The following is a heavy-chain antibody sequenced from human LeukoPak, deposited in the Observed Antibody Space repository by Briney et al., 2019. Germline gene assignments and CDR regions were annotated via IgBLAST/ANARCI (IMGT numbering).Heavy chain of an antibody. V-gene: IGHV3-23*01. CDR1: GFTVSSNY. D-gene: IGHD2-8*01. J-gene: IGHJ4*02. Sequence: GGSLRLSCAASGFTVSSNYMSWVRQAPGKGLEWVSAISGSGGSTYYADSVKGRFTISRDNSKNTLYLQMNSLRAEDTAVYYCAKVVYAYFDYWGQGTLVTVSS. CDR2: ISGSGGST. CDR3: AKVVYAYFDY.